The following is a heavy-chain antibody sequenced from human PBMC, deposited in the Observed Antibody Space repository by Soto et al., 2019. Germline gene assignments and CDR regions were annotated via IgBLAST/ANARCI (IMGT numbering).Heavy chain of an antibody. J-gene: IGHJ4*02. CDR1: GGTFSSYA. V-gene: IGHV1-69*12. Sequence: QVQLVQSGAEVKKPGSSVKVSCKASGGTFSSYAISWVRQAPGQGLEWMGGIIPIFGTANYAQKFQGRVTINADESTSTAYMELSSLRSEETAVYYCARDAEEMATDDYWGQGTLVTVSS. CDR2: IIPIFGTA. CDR3: ARDAEEMATDDY. D-gene: IGHD5-12*01.